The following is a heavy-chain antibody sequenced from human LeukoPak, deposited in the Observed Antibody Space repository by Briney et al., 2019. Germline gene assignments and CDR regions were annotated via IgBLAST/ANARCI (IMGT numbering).Heavy chain of an antibody. CDR1: SNSFSTYW. Sequence: GESLEISRNGSSNSFSTYWIAWVRQMPGKGPEMVGIIFPGDSDTRYSPSFQGQVTISADKSISTAYLHWSSLKASDTAMYYCARRGKVGTSGYYYLDVWGKGTTVTVSS. J-gene: IGHJ6*03. CDR3: ARRGKVGTSGYYYLDV. V-gene: IGHV5-51*01. D-gene: IGHD1-26*01. CDR2: IFPGDSDT.